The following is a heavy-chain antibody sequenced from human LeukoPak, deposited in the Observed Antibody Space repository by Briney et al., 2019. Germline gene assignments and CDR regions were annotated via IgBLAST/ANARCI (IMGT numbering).Heavy chain of an antibody. CDR2: IWYDGSNK. CDR3: AKDGARGSYYNRPSPCYMDV. D-gene: IGHD3-10*01. Sequence: GRSLRLSCAASGFTFSSYGMHWVRQAPGKGLEWVAVIWYDGSNKYYADSVKGRFTISRDNSKNTLYLQMNSLRAEDTAVYYCAKDGARGSYYNRPSPCYMDVWGKGTTVTVSS. V-gene: IGHV3-33*06. CDR1: GFTFSSYG. J-gene: IGHJ6*03.